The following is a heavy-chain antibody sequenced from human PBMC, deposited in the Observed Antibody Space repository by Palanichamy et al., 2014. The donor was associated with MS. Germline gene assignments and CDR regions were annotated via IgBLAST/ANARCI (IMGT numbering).Heavy chain of an antibody. CDR2: INHSGVT. D-gene: IGHD2-15*01. Sequence: QVQLQQWGAGLLKPSETLSLSCAVYGGSFSGYFWSWIRQSPGKGLEWIGEINHSGVTNSNPSLKSRVTFSVDTSKNQFSLKVNSVTAADTAVYYCARKRKVTEAATFLIDYWGQGILVTVSS. J-gene: IGHJ4*02. CDR3: ARKRKVTEAATFLIDY. V-gene: IGHV4-34*01. CDR1: GGSFSGYF.